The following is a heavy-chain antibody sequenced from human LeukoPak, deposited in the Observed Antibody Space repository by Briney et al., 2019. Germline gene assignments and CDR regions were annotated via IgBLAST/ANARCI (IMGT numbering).Heavy chain of an antibody. D-gene: IGHD4-17*01. Sequence: GGSLRLSCAASGFTFSDHYMDWVRQAPGKGLEWVGRTRNKANSYTTEYAASVEGRFTISRDDSKNSLYLQMNSLKTEDTAVYYCARSFDYGDYLDYWGQGTLVTVSS. CDR2: TRNKANSYTT. V-gene: IGHV3-72*01. J-gene: IGHJ4*02. CDR1: GFTFSDHY. CDR3: ARSFDYGDYLDY.